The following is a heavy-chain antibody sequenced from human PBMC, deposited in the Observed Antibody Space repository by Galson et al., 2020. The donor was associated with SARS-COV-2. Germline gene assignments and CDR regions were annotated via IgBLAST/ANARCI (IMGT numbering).Heavy chain of an antibody. V-gene: IGHV1-2*02. CDR1: GYTFTGHY. J-gene: IGHJ5*02. CDR2: INPNSGGT. D-gene: IGHD3-9*01. CDR3: ARGITIFSWLDP. Sequence: ASVKVSCKASGYTFTGHYMHWVRQAPGQGLEWMGWINPNSGGTNYAQKFQGRVTMTRDTSISTAYMELSRLRSDDTAVYYCARGITIFSWLDPWGQGTLVTVSS.